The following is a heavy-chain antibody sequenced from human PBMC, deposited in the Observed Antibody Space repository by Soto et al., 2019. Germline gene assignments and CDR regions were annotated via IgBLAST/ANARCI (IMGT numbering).Heavy chain of an antibody. V-gene: IGHV3-30-3*01. D-gene: IGHD2-15*01. Sequence: PGGSLRLSCAASGFTFSSYAVHWVRQAPGKGLEWVALILFDGSNEYYADSVKGRFTISRDNSKNMVDLQMNSLSPDDTAVYFCARAILERAAISTGFDYWGQGTLVTVSS. J-gene: IGHJ4*02. CDR1: GFTFSSYA. CDR2: ILFDGSNE. CDR3: ARAILERAAISTGFDY.